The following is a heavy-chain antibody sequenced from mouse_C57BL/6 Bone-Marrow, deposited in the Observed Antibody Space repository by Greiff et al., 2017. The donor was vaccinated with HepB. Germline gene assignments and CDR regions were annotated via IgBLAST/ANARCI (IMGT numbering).Heavy chain of an antibody. J-gene: IGHJ2*01. CDR1: GYAFSSSW. CDR3: ARGGAYGFDY. CDR2: IYPGDGDT. Sequence: QVQLQQSGPELVKPGASVKISCKASGYAFSSSWMNWVKQRPGKGLEWIGRIYPGDGDTNYNGKFKGKATLTADKSSSTAYMQLSSLTSEDSAVYFCARGGAYGFDYWGQGTTLTVSS. V-gene: IGHV1-82*01. D-gene: IGHD6-5*01.